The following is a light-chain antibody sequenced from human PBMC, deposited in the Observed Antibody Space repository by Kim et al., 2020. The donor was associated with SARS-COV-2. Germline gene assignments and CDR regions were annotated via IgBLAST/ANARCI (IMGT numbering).Light chain of an antibody. Sequence: PGQSITLACTGTSSDVGSYNLVSWYQQHPGKAHKLMIYEVSKRPSGVSNRFSGSKSGNTASLTISGLQAEDEADYYCCSYAGSWVFGGGTQLTVL. CDR3: CSYAGSWV. CDR2: EVS. J-gene: IGLJ3*02. V-gene: IGLV2-23*02. CDR1: SSDVGSYNL.